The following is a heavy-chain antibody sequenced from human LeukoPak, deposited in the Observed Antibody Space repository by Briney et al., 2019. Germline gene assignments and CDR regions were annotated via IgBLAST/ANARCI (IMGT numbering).Heavy chain of an antibody. J-gene: IGHJ4*02. CDR1: GFTFSNYA. D-gene: IGHD2-15*01. V-gene: IGHV3-23*01. Sequence: GGSLRLSCAASGFTFSNYAMSWVRQAPGRGLEWVSAISTSGGSTYYADSVKGRFPISRDNSKNTLHLQMNSLRAEDTAVYHCARQLGYCSDGNCYFDYWGQGTLVTVSS. CDR2: ISTSGGST. CDR3: ARQLGYCSDGNCYFDY.